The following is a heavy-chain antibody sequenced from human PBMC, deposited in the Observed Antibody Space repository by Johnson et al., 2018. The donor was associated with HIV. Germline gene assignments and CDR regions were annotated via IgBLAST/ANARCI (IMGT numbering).Heavy chain of an antibody. V-gene: IGHV3-20*04. CDR1: GFTFDEHG. D-gene: IGHD6-13*01. Sequence: VQLVESGGGVVRPGESLRLSCAASGFTFDEHGMSWVRQAPGKGLEWVSGIAWNGATKGYADSVKGRFTISRDDSKNTLYLQMDSLKTEDTAVYYCTTQQRADAFDIWGQGTMVTVSS. J-gene: IGHJ3*02. CDR3: TTQQRADAFDI. CDR2: IAWNGATK.